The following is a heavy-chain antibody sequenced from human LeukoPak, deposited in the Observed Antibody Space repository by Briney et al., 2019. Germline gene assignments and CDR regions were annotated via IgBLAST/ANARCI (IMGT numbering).Heavy chain of an antibody. V-gene: IGHV3-23*01. CDR1: GFTFSSYA. D-gene: IGHD3-22*01. J-gene: IGHJ4*02. CDR3: AKARYYDSSGSYYFDS. CDR2: ISGSGGST. Sequence: GGSLRLSCAASGFTFSSYAMSWVRQAPGKGLEWVSAISGSGGSTYYADSVKGRFTISRDNSKNTLYLQMNSLRAEDTAVYYCAKARYYDSSGSYYFDSWGQGTLVTVSS.